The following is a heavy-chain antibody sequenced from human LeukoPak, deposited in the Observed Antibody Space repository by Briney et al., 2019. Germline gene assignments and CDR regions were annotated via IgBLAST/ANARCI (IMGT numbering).Heavy chain of an antibody. V-gene: IGHV1-69*04. D-gene: IGHD1-20*01. CDR2: IIPILGIA. CDR3: ARVNWKNAFDI. CDR1: GGTFSSYA. Sequence: SVKVSCKASGGTFSSYAISWVRQAPGQGLEWMGRIIPILGIANYAQKFQGRVTITADKSTSTAYMELSSLRSEDTAVYYCARVNWKNAFDIWGQETMVTVSS. J-gene: IGHJ3*02.